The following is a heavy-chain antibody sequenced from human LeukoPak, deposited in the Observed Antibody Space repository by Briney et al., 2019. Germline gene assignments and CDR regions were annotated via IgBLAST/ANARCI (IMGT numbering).Heavy chain of an antibody. J-gene: IGHJ5*02. Sequence: GGSLRLSGAASGFTFSSYAMSWVRQAPGKGLDWVSAISGSGGSTYYADSVKGRFTISRDNSKNTLYLQMNSLSAEDTAVYYCAKRERLGYWDIGFDTWGQGTLVTVSS. CDR3: AKRERLGYWDIGFDT. V-gene: IGHV3-23*01. D-gene: IGHD2-15*01. CDR2: ISGSGGST. CDR1: GFTFSSYA.